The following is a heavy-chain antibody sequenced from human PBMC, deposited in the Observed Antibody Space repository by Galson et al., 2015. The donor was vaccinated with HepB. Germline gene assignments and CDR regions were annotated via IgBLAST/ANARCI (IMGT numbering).Heavy chain of an antibody. CDR1: GFTVSIYY. D-gene: IGHD2/OR15-2a*01. V-gene: IGHV3-66*01. CDR3: AKDRLAFLPYFDY. J-gene: IGHJ4*02. Sequence: SLRLSCAASGFTVSIYYMSWVRQAPGKGLEWVSVIYSGGNTYYADSVKGRFTISRDNSKNTLYLQLNSLGAEDTAAYYCAKDRLAFLPYFDYWGQGTLVTVSS. CDR2: IYSGGNT.